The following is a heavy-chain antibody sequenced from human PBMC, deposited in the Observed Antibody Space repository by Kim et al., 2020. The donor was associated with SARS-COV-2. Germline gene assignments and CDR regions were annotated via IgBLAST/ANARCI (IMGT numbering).Heavy chain of an antibody. Sequence: SVKGRFTISRDNSKTTLYLQMNSLRAEDTAVYYCARGVEDSSSWYNGMDVWGQGTTVTVSS. CDR3: ARGVEDSSSWYNGMDV. J-gene: IGHJ6*02. V-gene: IGHV3-53*01. D-gene: IGHD6-13*01.